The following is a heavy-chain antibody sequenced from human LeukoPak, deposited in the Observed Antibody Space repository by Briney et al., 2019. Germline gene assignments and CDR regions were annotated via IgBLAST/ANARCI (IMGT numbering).Heavy chain of an antibody. CDR2: ISGSGGST. J-gene: IGHJ4*02. CDR3: AKDRDYGDYYFDY. D-gene: IGHD4-17*01. CDR1: GFTFSSYA. Sequence: PGGSLRLSCAASGFTFSSYAMSRVRQAPGKGLEWVSAISGSGGSTYYADSVKGRFTISRDNSKNTLYLQMNSLRAEDTAVYYCAKDRDYGDYYFDYWGQGTLVTVSS. V-gene: IGHV3-23*01.